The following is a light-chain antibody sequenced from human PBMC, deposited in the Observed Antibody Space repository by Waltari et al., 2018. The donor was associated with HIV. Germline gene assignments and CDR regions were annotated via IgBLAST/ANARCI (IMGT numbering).Light chain of an antibody. CDR2: ENK. Sequence: QSVLTQPPSVSAAPGQKVTISCSGSSSNIGNNYVSWYQQLPGTAPKLLIYENKQRPSGIPDLFSGSKAGTSATLGITGLQTGDEADYYCGTWDSSLSAGWVFGGGTKLTVL. V-gene: IGLV1-51*02. CDR1: SSNIGNNY. CDR3: GTWDSSLSAGWV. J-gene: IGLJ3*02.